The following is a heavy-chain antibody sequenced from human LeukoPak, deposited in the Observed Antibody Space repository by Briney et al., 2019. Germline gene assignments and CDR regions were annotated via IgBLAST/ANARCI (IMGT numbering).Heavy chain of an antibody. V-gene: IGHV3-74*01. D-gene: IGHD3-3*01. CDR2: TNRDGSRT. Sequence: PGGSLRLSCAVSGFPYSNSWMYWVREAPGKGPVWVARTNRDGSRTAYADSVKGRFTISKDNAKNTLYLLMNSLRAEDTAVYYCARDSVEWYIFDYWGQGTLVTVSS. CDR3: ARDSVEWYIFDY. J-gene: IGHJ4*02. CDR1: GFPYSNSW.